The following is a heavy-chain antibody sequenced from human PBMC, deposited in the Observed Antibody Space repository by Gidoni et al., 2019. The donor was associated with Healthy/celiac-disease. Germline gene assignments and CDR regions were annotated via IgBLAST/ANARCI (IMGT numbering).Heavy chain of an antibody. CDR1: GFPFRASA. J-gene: IGHJ3*02. CDR3: TRHMGVDELEPDGAFDI. D-gene: IGHD1-26*01. Sequence: EVQLVASGGGLVQPVGSLKLSGAASGFPFRASAMHWVRQASGKGLEWVGRIRSKANMYATAYAASVKGRFTIARDDLKNTAYLQMNSLKTEDTAVYYCTRHMGVDELEPDGAFDIWGQGTMVTVSS. CDR2: IRSKANMYAT. V-gene: IGHV3-73*01.